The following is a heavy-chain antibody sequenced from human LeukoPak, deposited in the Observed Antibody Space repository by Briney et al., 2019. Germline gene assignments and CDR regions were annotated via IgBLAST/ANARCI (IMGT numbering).Heavy chain of an antibody. Sequence: GASVKVSCKASGYTFTSYGISWVRQAPGQGLEWMGWISAYNGNTNYAQKFQGRVTMTRDTSISTAYMELSRLRSDDTAVYYCARGDYDSSGYAFDIWGQGTMVTVSS. V-gene: IGHV1-18*01. J-gene: IGHJ3*02. CDR2: ISAYNGNT. CDR1: GYTFTSYG. D-gene: IGHD3-22*01. CDR3: ARGDYDSSGYAFDI.